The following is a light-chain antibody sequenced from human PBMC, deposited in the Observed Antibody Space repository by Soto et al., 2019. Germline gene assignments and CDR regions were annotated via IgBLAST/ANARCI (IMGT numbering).Light chain of an antibody. V-gene: IGKV3-20*01. CDR3: HQHGSLPQA. J-gene: IGKJ1*01. CDR2: GAS. Sequence: EIVLTQSPGTLSLSPVEFATLSFMASEGLTNSHLAWYQQKPGQAPSLLIYGASSRATGIPDRFSGSGSGTEFTLTVDRLEPKDCAVYYWHQHGSLPQAFGRGTKVDIK. CDR1: EGLTNSH.